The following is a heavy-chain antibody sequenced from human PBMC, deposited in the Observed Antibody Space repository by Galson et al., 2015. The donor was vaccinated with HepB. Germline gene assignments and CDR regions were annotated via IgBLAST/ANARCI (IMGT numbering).Heavy chain of an antibody. CDR2: ISGSGGST. CDR3: AKSPTGMVRGVITLYYFDY. J-gene: IGHJ4*02. Sequence: SLRLSCAASGFTFSSYAMSWVRQAPGKGLEWVSAISGSGGSTYYADSVKGRFTISRDNSKNTLYLQMNSLRAEDTAVYYCAKSPTGMVRGVITLYYFDYWGQRTLVTVSS. CDR1: GFTFSSYA. D-gene: IGHD3-10*01. V-gene: IGHV3-23*01.